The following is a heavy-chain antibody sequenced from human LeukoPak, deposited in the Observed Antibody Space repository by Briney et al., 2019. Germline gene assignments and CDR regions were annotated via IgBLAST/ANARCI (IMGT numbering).Heavy chain of an antibody. D-gene: IGHD1-1*01. J-gene: IGHJ4*02. CDR1: GFTFSSYW. Sequence: GGSLRLSCAASGFTFSSYWMNWVRQAPGEGPEWVSSISGSGGEVRYADSVKGRFTISRDNSQNTFYLRMNSLRVEDTAIYYCSKDLTTRSIGYFDYWGQGTLVTVSS. V-gene: IGHV3-23*01. CDR2: ISGSGGEV. CDR3: SKDLTTRSIGYFDY.